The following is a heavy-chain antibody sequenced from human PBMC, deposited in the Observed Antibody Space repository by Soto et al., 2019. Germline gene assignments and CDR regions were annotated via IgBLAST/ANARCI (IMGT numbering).Heavy chain of an antibody. D-gene: IGHD5-12*01. CDR2: ISAYNGNR. CDR3: ARGRIVASIHDAFEI. J-gene: IGHJ3*02. V-gene: IGHV1-18*01. Sequence: ASVKVSCKASGYPFTSYGISWVRQAPGQGLEWVAWISAYNGNRDTAQKFQGRVTMTLDTSTDTAHMELGDLTSADTGVYYCARGRIVASIHDAFEIWGQWTKVTVSS. CDR1: GYPFTSYG.